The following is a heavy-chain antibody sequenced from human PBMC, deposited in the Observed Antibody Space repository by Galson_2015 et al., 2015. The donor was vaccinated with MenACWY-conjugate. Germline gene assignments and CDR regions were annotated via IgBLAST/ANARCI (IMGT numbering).Heavy chain of an antibody. CDR1: GYSFTNYW. V-gene: IGHV5-51*03. Sequence: QSGAEVKKPGESLKISCKGSGYSFTNYWIGWVRQMPGKGLEWMGIIYPADSDTRYSPSFQGQVTISADKSISTAYLQWSSLKASDTAMYYCARGYYDFWSGVEGHYYFDFWGQGTLVTVSS. D-gene: IGHD3-3*01. CDR2: IYPADSDT. CDR3: ARGYYDFWSGVEGHYYFDF. J-gene: IGHJ4*02.